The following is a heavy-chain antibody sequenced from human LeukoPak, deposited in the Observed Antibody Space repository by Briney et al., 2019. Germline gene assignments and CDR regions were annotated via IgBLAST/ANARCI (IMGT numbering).Heavy chain of an antibody. V-gene: IGHV3-23*01. CDR2: ISGSGDNT. J-gene: IGHJ4*02. Sequence: AGGSLRLSCAASGFTFSSYAMSWVRQAPGKGLEWVSGISGSGDNTYYADSVKGRFTISRDNAKNSLYLQMNSLRAEDTAVYYCARDSTVTTCDYWGQGTLVTVSS. CDR1: GFTFSSYA. CDR3: ARDSTVTTCDY. D-gene: IGHD4-17*01.